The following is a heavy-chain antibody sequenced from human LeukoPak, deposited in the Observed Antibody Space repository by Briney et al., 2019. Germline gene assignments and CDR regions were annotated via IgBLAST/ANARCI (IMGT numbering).Heavy chain of an antibody. Sequence: SETLSLTCAVYGGSFSGYYWSWIRQPPGKGLEWIGEINHSGSTNYNPSLKSRVTISVDTSKNQFSLKLSSVTAADTAVYYCAGGFPRYYGSGSSVYFDYWGQGTLVTVSS. CDR2: INHSGST. J-gene: IGHJ4*02. CDR3: AGGFPRYYGSGSSVYFDY. CDR1: GGSFSGYY. D-gene: IGHD3-10*01. V-gene: IGHV4-34*01.